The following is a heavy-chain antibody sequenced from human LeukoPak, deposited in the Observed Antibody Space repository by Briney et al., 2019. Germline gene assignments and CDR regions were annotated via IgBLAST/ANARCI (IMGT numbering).Heavy chain of an antibody. CDR3: ARVAAPTPDLRFLEWSKDYYGMDV. J-gene: IGHJ6*02. D-gene: IGHD3-3*01. Sequence: SETLSLTCTVSGGSISSYYWSWIRQPPGKGLEWIGYIYYSGSTNYNPSLKSRVTISVDTSKNQFSLKLSSVTAADTAVYYCARVAAPTPDLRFLEWSKDYYGMDVWGQGTTVTVSS. CDR1: GGSISSYY. V-gene: IGHV4-59*01. CDR2: IYYSGST.